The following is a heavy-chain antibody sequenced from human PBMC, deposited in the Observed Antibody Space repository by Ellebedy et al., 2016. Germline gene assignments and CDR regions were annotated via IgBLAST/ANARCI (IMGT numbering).Heavy chain of an antibody. CDR2: ISYDGSNK. J-gene: IGHJ4*02. CDR1: GFTFSSYA. V-gene: IGHV3-30-3*01. CDR3: FSNGRYSY. Sequence: GESLKISXAASGFTFSSYAMHCVRQAPGKGLEWVAVISYDGSNKYYADSVKGRFTISRDNSKNTLYLQMNSLRAEDTAVYYCFSNGRYSYWGQGTLVTVSS. D-gene: IGHD6-19*01.